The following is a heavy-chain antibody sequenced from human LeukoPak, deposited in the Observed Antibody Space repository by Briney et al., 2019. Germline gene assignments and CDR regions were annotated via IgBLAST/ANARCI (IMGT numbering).Heavy chain of an antibody. CDR3: ARHAQCSSTSCYYYFDY. CDR2: INHSGST. J-gene: IGHJ4*02. V-gene: IGHV4-34*01. D-gene: IGHD2-2*01. Sequence: SETLSLTCAVYGGSFSGYYWSWIRQPPGKGLEWIGEINHSGSTNYNPSLKRRVTISVDTSKNQFSLKLSSVTAADTAVYYCARHAQCSSTSCYYYFDYWGQGTLVTVSS. CDR1: GGSFSGYY.